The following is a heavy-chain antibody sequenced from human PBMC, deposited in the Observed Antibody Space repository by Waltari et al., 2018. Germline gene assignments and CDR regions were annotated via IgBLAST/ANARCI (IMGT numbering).Heavy chain of an antibody. V-gene: IGHV3-48*03. D-gene: IGHD6-19*01. CDR1: GLNFMNYE. J-gene: IGHJ4*02. CDR2: SGTSAGDI. CDR3: ATDVSGWVDFEH. Sequence: EVQLVESGGDMVHPGGSLRLSCVVHGLNFMNYEMDWVRQAPGKGLEWISYSGTSAGDIDYAESVKGRFTISRDNVKNSLYLQMNSLRVEDTAVYYCATDVSGWVDFEHWGRGTLVTVSS.